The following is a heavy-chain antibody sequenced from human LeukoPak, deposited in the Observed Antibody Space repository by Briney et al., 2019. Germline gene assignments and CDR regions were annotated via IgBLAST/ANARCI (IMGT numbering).Heavy chain of an antibody. CDR2: IYQSGTT. Sequence: SGTLSLICAVSGGSISSGNWWNWVRQSPGKGLEWIGEIYQSGTTTYNPSLKSRVTMSMDKSKNELSLRLTSVTAADTAVYFCAREGGCSGGSCSAFDLWGQGTLVIVSS. D-gene: IGHD2-15*01. CDR1: GGSISSGNW. V-gene: IGHV4-4*02. CDR3: AREGGCSGGSCSAFDL. J-gene: IGHJ4*02.